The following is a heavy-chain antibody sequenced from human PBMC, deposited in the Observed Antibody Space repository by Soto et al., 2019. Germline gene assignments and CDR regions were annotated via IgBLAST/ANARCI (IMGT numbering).Heavy chain of an antibody. CDR3: ARVPAETGRDCTNGVCPQLYFDY. V-gene: IGHV4-30-4*01. D-gene: IGHD2-8*01. CDR1: GGSISSGDYY. J-gene: IGHJ4*02. Sequence: PSETRSLTCTVSGGSISSGDYYWSWIRQPPGKGLEWIGYIYYSGSTYYNPSLKSRVTISVDTSKNQFSLKLSSVTAADTAVYYCARVPAETGRDCTNGVCPQLYFDYWGQGTLVTVSS. CDR2: IYYSGST.